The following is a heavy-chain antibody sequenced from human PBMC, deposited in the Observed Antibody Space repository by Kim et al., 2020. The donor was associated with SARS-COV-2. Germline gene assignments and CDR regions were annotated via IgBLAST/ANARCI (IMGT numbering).Heavy chain of an antibody. Sequence: KNNVDSVKGRFTISRDTAKNSLFLQMNGLGAEDTAVYYWARLGSSSWFNDFWGQGTLVTVSS. V-gene: IGHV3-7*03. CDR3: ARLGSSSWFNDF. J-gene: IGHJ1*01. D-gene: IGHD6-13*01. CDR2: K.